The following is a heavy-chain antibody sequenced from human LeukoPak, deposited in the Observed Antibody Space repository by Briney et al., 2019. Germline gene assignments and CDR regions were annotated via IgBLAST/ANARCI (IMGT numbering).Heavy chain of an antibody. CDR2: INHSGST. CDR1: GGSISSSSYY. CDR3: ARSRRDRRYGSGSYPHYYYYGMDV. V-gene: IGHV4-39*07. J-gene: IGHJ6*02. D-gene: IGHD3-10*01. Sequence: PSETLSLTCTVSGGSISSSSYYWGWIRQPPGKGLEWIGEINHSGSTNYNPSLKSRVTISVDTSKNQFSLKLSSVTAADTAVYYCARSRRDRRYGSGSYPHYYYYGMDVWGRGTTVTVSS.